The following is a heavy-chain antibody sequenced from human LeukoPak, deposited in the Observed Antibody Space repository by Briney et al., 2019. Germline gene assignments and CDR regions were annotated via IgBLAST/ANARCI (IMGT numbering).Heavy chain of an antibody. D-gene: IGHD6-13*01. CDR2: IYHSGSA. V-gene: IGHV4-30-2*01. CDR1: GGSIYSGGYS. Sequence: SETLSLTCTVSGGSIYSGGYSWSWIRQPPGKGLEWIGYIYHSGSAYYNPSLKSRVTISVDNSKNQFSLKLISATAADTAVYYCAKVSSSSWSSYYYYMDVWGKGTTVTVSS. J-gene: IGHJ6*03. CDR3: AKVSSSSWSSYYYYMDV.